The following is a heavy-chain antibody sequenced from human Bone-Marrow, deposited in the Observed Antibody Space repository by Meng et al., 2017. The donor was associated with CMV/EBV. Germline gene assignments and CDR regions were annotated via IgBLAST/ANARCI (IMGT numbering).Heavy chain of an antibody. CDR1: GGTFSSYA. V-gene: IGHV1-69*05. D-gene: IGHD3-10*01. CDR2: IIPIFGTA. CDR3: ARAEGSGNYGMDV. Sequence: SVKVSCKASGGTFSSYAISWVRQAPGQGLEWMGGIIPIFGTANYAQKFQGRVTITTDESTSTAYMELSSLRSENTAVYYCARAEGSGNYGMDVWGQGTTVTVSS. J-gene: IGHJ6*02.